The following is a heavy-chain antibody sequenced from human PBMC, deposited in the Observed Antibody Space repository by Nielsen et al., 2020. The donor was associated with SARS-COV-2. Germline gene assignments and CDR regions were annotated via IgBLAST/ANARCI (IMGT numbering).Heavy chain of an antibody. CDR3: ARGATVLWFGELLYFDY. V-gene: IGHV3-33*01. Sequence: GESLKISCAASGFAFETYTMQWVRQAPGKGLEWVATIWRDGSNKYYADSVKGRFTISRDNSKNTLYLQMNSLRAEDTAVYYCARGATVLWFGELLYFDYWGQGTLVTVSS. CDR1: GFAFETYT. D-gene: IGHD3-10*01. J-gene: IGHJ4*02. CDR2: IWRDGSNK.